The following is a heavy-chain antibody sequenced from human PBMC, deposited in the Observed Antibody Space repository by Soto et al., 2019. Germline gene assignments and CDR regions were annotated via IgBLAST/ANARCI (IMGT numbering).Heavy chain of an antibody. CDR1: GGSVTSTSYY. CDR3: ATNPSGGSWRNWFDT. Sequence: PSETLSLTCTVSGGSVTSTSYYWFWIRQPPGMGLEWIGYIYDSGSTDYNPSLKSRVSISIDTSKNQFSLKLSSVTAADTAVYYCATNPSGGSWRNWFDTWGQGTLVTVS. J-gene: IGHJ5*02. CDR2: IYDSGST. D-gene: IGHD2-15*01. V-gene: IGHV4-61*01.